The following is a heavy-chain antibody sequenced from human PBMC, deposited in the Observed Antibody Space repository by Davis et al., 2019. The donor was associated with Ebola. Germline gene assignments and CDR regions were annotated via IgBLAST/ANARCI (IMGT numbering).Heavy chain of an antibody. J-gene: IGHJ4*02. Sequence: AASVTVSCKASGYTFTSYGITWVRQAPGQGLEWMGWINPHNGNTNYAQNVQGRVTMTTDTSTSTAYMEVGILRSDDTAVYYCARAQCPTTSDHWGQGTLVTVSS. CDR3: ARAQCPTTSDH. V-gene: IGHV1-18*04. D-gene: IGHD1-1*01. CDR1: GYTFTSYG. CDR2: INPHNGNT.